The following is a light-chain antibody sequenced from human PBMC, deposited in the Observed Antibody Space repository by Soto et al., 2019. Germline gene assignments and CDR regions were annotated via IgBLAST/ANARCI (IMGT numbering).Light chain of an antibody. CDR3: NSFTSRNTLV. CDR2: EVS. V-gene: IGLV2-14*01. J-gene: IGLJ3*02. Sequence: QSALTQPASVSGSPGQSITISCTGTSSDIGAYNHVSWYQQNPGKAPQLIIYEVSNRPSGLSNRYSASKSGNAASLTISGLQADDEADYYCNSFTSRNTLVFGGGTKVTVL. CDR1: SSDIGAYNH.